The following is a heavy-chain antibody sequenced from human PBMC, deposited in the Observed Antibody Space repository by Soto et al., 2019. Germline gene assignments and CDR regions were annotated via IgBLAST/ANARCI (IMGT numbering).Heavy chain of an antibody. D-gene: IGHD6-19*01. J-gene: IGHJ4*02. Sequence: PSQTRSVTWASSGDRVSSNSAAWNWIRQSPSRGLEWLGRTYYRSKWYNDYAVSVKSRITINPDTSKNQFSLQLNSVTPEDTAVYYCARGESISVAWFDYWGQGTLVTVSS. CDR1: GDRVSSNSAA. CDR2: TYYRSKWYN. CDR3: ARGESISVAWFDY. V-gene: IGHV6-1*01.